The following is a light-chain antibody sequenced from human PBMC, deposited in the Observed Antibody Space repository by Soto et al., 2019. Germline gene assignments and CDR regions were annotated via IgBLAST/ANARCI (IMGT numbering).Light chain of an antibody. V-gene: IGKV3-15*01. CDR1: QSVSSN. CDR3: QQYNNWPPGT. Sequence: EIVMTQSPATLSVSPGERATLSCRASQSVSSNLAWYQQKPGQAPRLLVYAASTRATGIPARFSGSGSGTEFTRTISSLQSEDFAVYYCQQYNNWPPGTFGQGTKLEIK. CDR2: AAS. J-gene: IGKJ2*01.